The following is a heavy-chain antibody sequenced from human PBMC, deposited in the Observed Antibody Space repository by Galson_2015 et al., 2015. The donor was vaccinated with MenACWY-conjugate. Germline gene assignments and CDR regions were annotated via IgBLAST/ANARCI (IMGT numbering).Heavy chain of an antibody. CDR2: IIPIFGTA. D-gene: IGHD1-26*01. CDR1: GGTFSSYA. V-gene: IGHV1-69*13. CDR3: ARDGDIVGATQITDAFDI. J-gene: IGHJ3*02. Sequence: SVKVSCKASGGTFSSYAISWVRQAPGQGLEWMGGIIPIFGTANYAQKFQGRVTITADESTSTAYMELSSLRSEDTAVYYCARDGDIVGATQITDAFDIWGQGTMVTVSS.